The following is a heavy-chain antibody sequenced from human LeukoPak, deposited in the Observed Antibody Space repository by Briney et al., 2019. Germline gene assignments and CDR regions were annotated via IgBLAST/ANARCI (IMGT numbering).Heavy chain of an antibody. V-gene: IGHV3-30*18. Sequence: PGGSLRLSCVASGFIFSNYDIHWVRQAPGKGLEWVAVISYDGSNKYYADSVKGRFTTSRDNSKNTLYLQMNSLRAEDTAFYYCAKTGGSSDYWGQGTLVTVS. CDR1: GFIFSNYD. J-gene: IGHJ4*02. CDR2: ISYDGSNK. CDR3: AKTGGSSDY. D-gene: IGHD5-18*01.